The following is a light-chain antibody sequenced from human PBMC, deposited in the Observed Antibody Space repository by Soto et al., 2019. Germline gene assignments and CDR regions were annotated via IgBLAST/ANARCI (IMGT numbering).Light chain of an antibody. CDR2: EVV. J-gene: IGLJ1*01. CDR1: KNDIGVYDF. CDR3: KSYAGSNTYV. Sequence: QSVLAQPRSAAGSPGQSVTISCTGTKNDIGVYDFVSWYQHPPGKAPRLIIYEVVQRPSGVPDRFSGSKSGNTASLTVSGLQAADEADYFCKSYAGSNTYVFGSGTKVTVL. V-gene: IGLV2-8*01.